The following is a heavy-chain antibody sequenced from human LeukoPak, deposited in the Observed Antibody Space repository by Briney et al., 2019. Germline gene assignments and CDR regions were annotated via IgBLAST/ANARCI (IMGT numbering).Heavy chain of an antibody. CDR1: GGSISSYY. V-gene: IGHV4-59*01. D-gene: IGHD3-10*01. CDR2: IYYSGST. CDR3: ARDRGAAWWYFDL. Sequence: SETLSLTCTVAGGSISSYYWSWIRHPPGKGLEWIGYIYYSGSTNYNPSLKSRVTISVDTSKNQFSLKPKSVTAADTAVYYCARDRGAAWWYFDLWGRGTLVTVSS. J-gene: IGHJ2*01.